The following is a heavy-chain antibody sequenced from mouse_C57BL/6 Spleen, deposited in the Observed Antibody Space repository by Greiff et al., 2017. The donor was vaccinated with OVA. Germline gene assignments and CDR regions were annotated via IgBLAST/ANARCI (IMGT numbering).Heavy chain of an antibody. CDR1: GFTFSSYA. V-gene: IGHV5-4*03. D-gene: IGHD4-1*01. CDR3: ARGLTGFFDY. Sequence: EVKLMESGGGLVKPGGSLKLSCAASGFTFSSYAMSWVRQTPEKRLEWVATISDGGSYTYYTDNVKGRFTISRDNAKNNLYLQMSHLKSEDTAMYYCARGLTGFFDYWGQGTTLTVSS. CDR2: ISDGGSYT. J-gene: IGHJ2*01.